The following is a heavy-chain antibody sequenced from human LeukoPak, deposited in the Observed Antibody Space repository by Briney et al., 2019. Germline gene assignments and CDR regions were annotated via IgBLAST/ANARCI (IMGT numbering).Heavy chain of an antibody. CDR2: IYYSGST. D-gene: IGHD3-22*01. V-gene: IGHV4-59*01. Sequence: SETLSLTCTVSGGSISSYYWSWIRQPPGKGLEWIGYIYYSGSTNYNPSLKSRVTISVDTSKNQFSLKLSSVTAADTAVYYCARTVVFYDSSGYVGWFDPWGQGTLVTVSS. CDR1: GGSISSYY. CDR3: ARTVVFYDSSGYVGWFDP. J-gene: IGHJ5*02.